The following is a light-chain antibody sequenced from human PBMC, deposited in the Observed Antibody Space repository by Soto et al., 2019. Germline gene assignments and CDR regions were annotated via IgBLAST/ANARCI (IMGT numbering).Light chain of an antibody. CDR2: KAS. CDR1: QSISNW. Sequence: DIQMTQSPSTLSASVGDRVTITCRASQSISNWLAWYQQKPGKAPKLLIYKASNLESGVPSRFSGSGSGTEFTLTISSLQPDDFATYYCQQYNSYLVTFGGGTKVEIK. CDR3: QQYNSYLVT. J-gene: IGKJ4*01. V-gene: IGKV1-5*03.